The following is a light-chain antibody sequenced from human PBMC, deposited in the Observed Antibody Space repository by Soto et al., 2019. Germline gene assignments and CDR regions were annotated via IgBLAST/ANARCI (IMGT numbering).Light chain of an antibody. V-gene: IGKV3-15*01. CDR3: QQYNFSPPLT. CDR2: DAS. CDR1: QSVNSN. Sequence: EIVMTQSPATLSVSPGERATLSCRASQSVNSNLAWYRQKPGQAPRLLISDASTRATGVPARFSGSGSGTEFTLTIRSLQSEDSGIYYCQQYNFSPPLTFGGGTKVEIK. J-gene: IGKJ4*01.